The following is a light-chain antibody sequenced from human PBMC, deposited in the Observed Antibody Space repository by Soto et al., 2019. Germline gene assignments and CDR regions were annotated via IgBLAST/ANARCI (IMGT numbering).Light chain of an antibody. CDR2: AAS. CDR3: QRSYSGDNALLFS. V-gene: IGKV1-39*01. CDR1: QSIGKF. Sequence: DIQMTQSPSSLSASVGDRVTITCRASQSIGKFLNWYQQKPGKAPKLLIYAASTLQSGVPSRFSGSGSGTDFTLTINSLQPEDFATYFCQRSYSGDNALLFSFGPGTKVDIK. J-gene: IGKJ3*01.